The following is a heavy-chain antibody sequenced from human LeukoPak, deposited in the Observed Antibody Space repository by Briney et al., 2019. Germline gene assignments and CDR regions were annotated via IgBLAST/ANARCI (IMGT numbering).Heavy chain of an antibody. CDR3: ARVFSAGNYWNYYYGMDV. CDR1: GYTFTSYG. V-gene: IGHV1-18*01. Sequence: ASVKVSCKASGYTFTSYGISWVRQAPGQGLEWMGWISAYNGNTNYAQKPQGRVTMTTDTSTSTAYMELGSLRSDDTAVYYCARVFSAGNYWNYYYGMDVWGQGTTVTVSS. D-gene: IGHD6-13*01. J-gene: IGHJ6*02. CDR2: ISAYNGNT.